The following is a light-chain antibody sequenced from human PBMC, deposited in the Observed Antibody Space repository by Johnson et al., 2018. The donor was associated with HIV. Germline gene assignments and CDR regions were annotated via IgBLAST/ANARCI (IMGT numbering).Light chain of an antibody. J-gene: IGLJ1*01. CDR3: GTWDSSLSAHYV. V-gene: IGLV1-51*02. CDR2: EKN. CDR1: SSNVGNNY. Sequence: QSVLTQPPSVSAAPGQKVTISCSGTSSNVGNNYVSWYQQFPGTAPKLLIYEKNKRPSGIPARFSASKSGTSATLAITGLQTGDEADYYCGTWDSSLSAHYVFGTGTKVTVL.